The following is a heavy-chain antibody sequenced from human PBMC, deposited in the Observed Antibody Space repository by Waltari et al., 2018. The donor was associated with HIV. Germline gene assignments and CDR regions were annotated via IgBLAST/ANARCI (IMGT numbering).Heavy chain of an antibody. CDR3: ARHGSGAVRELRDFDY. CDR2: IYYSGST. V-gene: IGHV4-39*01. CDR1: GGSISSSSYY. J-gene: IGHJ4*02. Sequence: QLQLQESGPGLVKPSETLSLTCTVSGGSISSSSYYWGWIRQPPGKGLEWIGSIYYSGSTYYNPSLKSRVTISVDTSKNQFSLKLSSVTAADTAVYYCARHGSGAVRELRDFDYWGQGTLVTVSS. D-gene: IGHD3-16*01.